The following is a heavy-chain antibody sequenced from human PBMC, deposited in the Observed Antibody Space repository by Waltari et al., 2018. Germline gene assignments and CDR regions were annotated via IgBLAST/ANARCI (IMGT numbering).Heavy chain of an antibody. CDR3: TRTRYCSTTTCQVDWFDP. CDR2: INGDGGST. D-gene: IGHD2-2*01. Sequence: EVQLVESGGGLVQPGGSLRLSCAASGFTFSSYWMNWVRQAPGKGLVWVSRINGDGGSTSYADSVKGRFTISRDNANKTLYLQMNSLRAEDTAVYYCTRTRYCSTTTCQVDWFDPWGQGTLVTVSS. J-gene: IGHJ5*02. V-gene: IGHV3-74*01. CDR1: GFTFSSYW.